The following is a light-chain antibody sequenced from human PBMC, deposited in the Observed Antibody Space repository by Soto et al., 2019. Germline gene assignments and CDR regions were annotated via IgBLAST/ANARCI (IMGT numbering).Light chain of an antibody. Sequence: SALTQPASVSGSPGQSLTISCTGTSSDIGSYNFVSWYQQYPGKAPKLIIFDVSNRPSGISNRFFGSKSGNTASLIISGLQAEDEADYYCSSCSSTSTTLFGGGTKLTVL. CDR1: SSDIGSYNF. V-gene: IGLV2-14*01. J-gene: IGLJ2*01. CDR3: SSCSSTSTTL. CDR2: DVS.